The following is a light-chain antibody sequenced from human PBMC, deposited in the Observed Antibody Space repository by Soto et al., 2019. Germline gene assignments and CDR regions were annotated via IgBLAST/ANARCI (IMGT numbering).Light chain of an antibody. CDR2: GAS. CDR3: QQYDKWPTWT. V-gene: IGKV3-15*01. CDR1: QSVSRD. Sequence: EIVLTQSPATLSASPGERATLSCRASQSVSRDLAWYQQKPGQAPRLHIYGASTRAPSIPARFSGSGSGTDFTLTISSLQSEDFAVYYCQQYDKWPTWTFGQGTKV. J-gene: IGKJ1*01.